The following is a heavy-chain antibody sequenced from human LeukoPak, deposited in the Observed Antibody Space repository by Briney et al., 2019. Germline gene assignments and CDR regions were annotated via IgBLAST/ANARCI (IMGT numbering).Heavy chain of an antibody. CDR3: ARSIGVQGGWHGGGLDY. CDR1: GGSISSYY. CDR2: IFYSGST. D-gene: IGHD6-19*01. V-gene: IGHV4-59*08. J-gene: IGHJ4*02. Sequence: SETLSLTCTVSGGSISSYYWSWIRQPPGKGLEWIGYIFYSGSTNYNPSLKSRVTISVDTSKNQFSLKLSSVTAADTAVYYCARSIGVQGGWHGGGLDYWGQGTLVTVSS.